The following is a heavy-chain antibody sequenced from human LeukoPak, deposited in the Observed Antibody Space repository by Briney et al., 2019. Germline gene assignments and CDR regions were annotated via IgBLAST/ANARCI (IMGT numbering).Heavy chain of an antibody. CDR1: GFTFDKLA. CDR2: ITSGADT. CDR3: AKGDNFGRVADAFDS. V-gene: IGHV3-23*01. D-gene: IGHD1-1*01. Sequence: GGSLRLSCAASGFTFDKLAMSWVRQAPGKGQQWVSTITSGADTYYADSVKGRFSISRDNSRNTVSVQMHSLRADDTAVYFCAKGDNFGRVADAFDSWGQGTMVSVSS. J-gene: IGHJ3*01.